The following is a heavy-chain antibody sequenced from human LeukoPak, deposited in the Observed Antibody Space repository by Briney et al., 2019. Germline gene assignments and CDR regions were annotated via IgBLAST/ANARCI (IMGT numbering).Heavy chain of an antibody. J-gene: IGHJ4*02. V-gene: IGHV3-33*06. D-gene: IGHD2-15*01. CDR2: IWYDGSNK. CDR3: AKDGVYCSGGSCYAGDYFDY. CDR1: GFTFSSYG. Sequence: GGSLRLSCAASGFTFSSYGMHWVRQAPGKGLEWVAVIWYDGSNKYYADSVKGRFTISRDNSKNTLYLQMNSLRAEDTAVYYCAKDGVYCSGGSCYAGDYFDYWGQGTLVTVSS.